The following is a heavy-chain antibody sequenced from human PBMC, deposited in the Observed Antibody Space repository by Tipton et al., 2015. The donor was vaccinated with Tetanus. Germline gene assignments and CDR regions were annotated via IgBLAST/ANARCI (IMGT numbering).Heavy chain of an antibody. Sequence: QVQLVQSGAEVKKPGASVKVSCKASGYTFTSFGINWVRQAPGQGLEWMGWINTDKGSTNYAQNLQGRVIMTTDTSTLTAYMELRSLRSDDTAVYFCARGPLENEGYFDSWGQGILVTVTA. V-gene: IGHV1-18*01. CDR3: ARGPLENEGYFDS. J-gene: IGHJ4*02. D-gene: IGHD1-1*01. CDR2: INTDKGST. CDR1: GYTFTSFG.